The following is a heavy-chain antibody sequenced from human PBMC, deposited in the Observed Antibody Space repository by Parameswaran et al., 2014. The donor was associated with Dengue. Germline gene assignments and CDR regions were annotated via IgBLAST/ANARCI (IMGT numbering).Heavy chain of an antibody. Sequence: RWIRQPPGKGLEWVANIKQDGSEKYYVDSVKGRSTISRDNAKNSLYLQMNSLRAEDTAVYYCARGGSGERGYYYGMDVWGQGTTVTVSS. J-gene: IGHJ6*02. CDR2: IKQDGSEK. V-gene: IGHV3-7*03. CDR3: ARGGSGERGYYYGMDV. D-gene: IGHD3-10*01.